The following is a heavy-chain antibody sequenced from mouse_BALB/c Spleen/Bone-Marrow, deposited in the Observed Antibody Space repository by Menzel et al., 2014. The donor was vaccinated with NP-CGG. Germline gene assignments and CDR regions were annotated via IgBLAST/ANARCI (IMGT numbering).Heavy chain of an antibody. CDR1: GFAFSGYD. CDR3: ARQRGYAYAMDY. CDR2: ISSGGSNT. Sequence: EVKVVESGGGLVKPGGSLKFSCAASGFAFSGYDMSWVRQTPEKRLEWVAYISSGGSNTYYPETVKGRFTIARDNAKNSLYLQMNRPKSEDTAMYYCARQRGYAYAMDYWGQGISVTVSS. D-gene: IGHD2-2*01. V-gene: IGHV5-12-1*01. J-gene: IGHJ4*01.